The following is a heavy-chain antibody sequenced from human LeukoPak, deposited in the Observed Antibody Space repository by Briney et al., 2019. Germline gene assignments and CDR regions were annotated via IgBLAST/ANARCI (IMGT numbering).Heavy chain of an antibody. D-gene: IGHD3-10*01. CDR3: ARLLLWFGELPTDY. Sequence: PGGSLRLSCAASGFTFSGYWMSWVRQAPGMGLEWVANIKQDGSEKYYVDSVKGRFTISRDNAKNSLYLQMNSLRAEDTAVYYCARLLLWFGELPTDYWGQGTLVTVSS. CDR2: IKQDGSEK. J-gene: IGHJ4*02. CDR1: GFTFSGYW. V-gene: IGHV3-7*01.